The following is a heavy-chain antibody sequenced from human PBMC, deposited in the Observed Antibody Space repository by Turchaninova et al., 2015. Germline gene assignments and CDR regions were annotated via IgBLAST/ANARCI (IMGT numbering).Heavy chain of an antibody. Sequence: QVQLQASGPGLVKPSLTLSLTCPVSGDSISSGDFYWSWVRQPPGKGLEWIGYIYYSGSAYYNPSLTSLLTRSEDTSKNQFSLRLTSVTATDTAVYYCARGITRRRYFDLWGRGTLVAVSS. D-gene: IGHD2-2*01. CDR1: GDSISSGDFY. J-gene: IGHJ2*01. CDR2: IYYSGSA. V-gene: IGHV4-30-4*08. CDR3: ARGITRRRYFDL.